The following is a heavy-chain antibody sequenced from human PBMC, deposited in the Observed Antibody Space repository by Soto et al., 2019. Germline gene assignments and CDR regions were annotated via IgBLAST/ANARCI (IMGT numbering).Heavy chain of an antibody. V-gene: IGHV3-21*01. Sequence: GGSLRLSCEVSGFYFNNYGINWVRQAPGKGLEWVSSVSTSDYTYYSDSVKGRFTISRDNAKNSVSLQMNSLRAEDTAVYYCAREDSIIIPAVSDFWGQGTLVTVSS. CDR1: GFYFNNYG. J-gene: IGHJ4*02. CDR3: AREDSIIIPAVSDF. D-gene: IGHD2-2*01. CDR2: VSTSDYT.